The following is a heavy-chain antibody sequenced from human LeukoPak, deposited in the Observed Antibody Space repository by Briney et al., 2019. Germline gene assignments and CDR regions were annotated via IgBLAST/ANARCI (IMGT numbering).Heavy chain of an antibody. CDR3: AREENYYDSSGYWAD. D-gene: IGHD3-22*01. Sequence: APVKVSCKASGGTFSSYAISWVRQAPGQGLEWMGGIIPIFGTATYAQKFQGRVTITADESTSTAYMELSSLRSEDTAVYYCAREENYYDSSGYWADWGQGTLVTVSS. V-gene: IGHV1-69*13. J-gene: IGHJ4*02. CDR2: IIPIFGTA. CDR1: GGTFSSYA.